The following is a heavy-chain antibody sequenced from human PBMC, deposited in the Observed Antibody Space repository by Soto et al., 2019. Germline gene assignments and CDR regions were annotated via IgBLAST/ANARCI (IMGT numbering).Heavy chain of an antibody. V-gene: IGHV3-30-3*01. CDR3: ARDRLRYNWNDFPYYYYGIDV. CDR2: ISYDGSNK. CDR1: GFTFSSYA. J-gene: IGHJ6*02. Sequence: QVQLVESGGGVVQPGRSLRLSCAASGFTFSSYAMHWVRQAPGKGLEWVAVISYDGSNKYYADSVKGRFTISRDNSKNTLYLQMNGLRAEDTAVYYCARDRLRYNWNDFPYYYYGIDVWGQGTTVTVSS. D-gene: IGHD1-1*01.